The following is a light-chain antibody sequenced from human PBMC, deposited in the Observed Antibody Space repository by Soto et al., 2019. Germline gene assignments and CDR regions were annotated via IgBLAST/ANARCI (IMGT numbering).Light chain of an antibody. J-gene: IGKJ5*01. CDR1: QSVSDN. V-gene: IGKV3-11*01. CDR2: GAS. CDR3: QQANSFPIT. Sequence: EIVLTQSPATLSSFPGDRVTLSCRASQSVSDNLAWYQQKPGQAPRLLIYGASSRATGIPDRFSGSGSGTDFTLTISSLQPEDFATYYCQQANSFPITFGQGTRLEIK.